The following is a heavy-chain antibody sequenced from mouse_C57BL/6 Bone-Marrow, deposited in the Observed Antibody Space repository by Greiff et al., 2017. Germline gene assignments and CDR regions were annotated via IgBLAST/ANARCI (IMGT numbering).Heavy chain of an antibody. CDR2: IWWDDDK. CDR1: GFSLSTFGMG. D-gene: IGHD1-1*01. CDR3: ARINHYYRSSYDAMDY. V-gene: IGHV8-8*01. J-gene: IGHJ4*01. Sequence: QVTLKESGPGILQPSQTLSLTCSFSGFSLSTFGMGVGWIRQPSGKGLEWLAHIWWDDDKYYNPALKSRLTISKDTSKNQVILKIANVDTADTATSYCARINHYYRSSYDAMDYWGQGTSVTVSA.